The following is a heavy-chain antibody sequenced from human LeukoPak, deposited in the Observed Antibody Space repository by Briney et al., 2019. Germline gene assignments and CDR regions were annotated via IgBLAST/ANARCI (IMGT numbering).Heavy chain of an antibody. V-gene: IGHV3-23*01. CDR1: GFTFSSYS. CDR3: AAAYYYDSSGINWFDP. J-gene: IGHJ5*02. D-gene: IGHD3-22*01. CDR2: ISGSGGST. Sequence: PGGSLRLSCAASGFTFSSYSMNWVRQAPGKGLEWVSAISGSGGSTYYADSVKGRFTISRDNSKNTLYLQMNSLRAEDTAVYYCAAAYYYDSSGINWFDPWGQGTLVTVSS.